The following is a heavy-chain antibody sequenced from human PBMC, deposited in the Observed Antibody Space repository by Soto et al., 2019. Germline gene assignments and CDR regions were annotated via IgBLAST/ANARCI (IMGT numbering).Heavy chain of an antibody. V-gene: IGHV1-69*13. CDR2: IVPIFGTA. CDR3: ARGRSGRNHLDV. D-gene: IGHD1-26*01. J-gene: IGHJ6*02. Sequence: SVKVSCKASGYTFTGYYMHWVRQAPGQGLEWMGGIVPIFGTANYAQKFQGRVTITADESTSTAYMELSSLRSEDTAVYYCARGRSGRNHLDVWGQGTTVTVSS. CDR1: GYTFTGYY.